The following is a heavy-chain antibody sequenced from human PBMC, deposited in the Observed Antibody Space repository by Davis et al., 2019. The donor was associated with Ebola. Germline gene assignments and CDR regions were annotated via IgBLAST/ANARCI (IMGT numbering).Heavy chain of an antibody. Sequence: PSETLSLTCTVSGVSISRHYWSWIWQPPGKRLEWFGSIFYTGSAYYNSSLASRATISVDTSKNQFSLKLTSVTAADTAMYYCSERGSSVWGQGTLVTVSS. CDR2: IFYTGSA. J-gene: IGHJ4*02. CDR1: GVSISRHY. CDR3: SERGSSV. D-gene: IGHD3-10*01. V-gene: IGHV4-59*03.